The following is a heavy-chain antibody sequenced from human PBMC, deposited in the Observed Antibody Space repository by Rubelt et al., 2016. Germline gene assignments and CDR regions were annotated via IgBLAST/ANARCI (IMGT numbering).Heavy chain of an antibody. V-gene: IGHV1-2*06. CDR3: ARDLDVRGEIDY. Sequence: QVQLVQSGAEVKKPGASVKVSCKASGYTFTGYYMHWGRQAPGQGLAWIGRHKPNSGGTNYAQKLQGRVTMTRDTPISTAYMELSSLRSEGTAVYYCARDLDVRGEIDYWGQGTLVTVSS. CDR2: HKPNSGGT. CDR1: GYTFTGYY. J-gene: IGHJ4*02. D-gene: IGHD3-16*01.